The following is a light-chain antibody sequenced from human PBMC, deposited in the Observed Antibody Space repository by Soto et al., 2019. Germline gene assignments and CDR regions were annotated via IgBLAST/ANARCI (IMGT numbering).Light chain of an antibody. CDR2: GNS. Sequence: QPVLTQPPSVSGAPGQRGTISCTGSSSNIGAGYDVHWYQQLPGTAPNLLIYGNSNRPSGVPDRFSGSKSGTSASLAITGLQAEDEADYYCQSYDSSLSGVVFGGGTKLTVL. V-gene: IGLV1-40*01. CDR1: SSNIGAGYD. J-gene: IGLJ2*01. CDR3: QSYDSSLSGVV.